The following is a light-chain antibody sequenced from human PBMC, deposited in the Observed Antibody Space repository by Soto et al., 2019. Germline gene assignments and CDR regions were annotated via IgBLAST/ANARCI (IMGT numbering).Light chain of an antibody. CDR2: EDT. CDR1: SSDVGGYNF. Sequence: QSVLTQSPSASGSPGQSVTISCTGTSSDVGGYNFVSWYRQHPGKAPQVLIYEDTKRPAGVSFRFSASKSGKTASLTISGLQAEDEADYHCCSYAGNRTFVFGGGTKLTVL. CDR3: CSYAGNRTFV. V-gene: IGLV2-23*02. J-gene: IGLJ3*02.